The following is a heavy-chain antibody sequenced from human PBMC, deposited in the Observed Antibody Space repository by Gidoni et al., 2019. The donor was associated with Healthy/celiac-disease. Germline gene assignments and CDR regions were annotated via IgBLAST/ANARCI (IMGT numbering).Heavy chain of an antibody. D-gene: IGHD2-2*03. J-gene: IGHJ6*02. CDR1: GGTFSSYA. CDR3: AIDRVGIVVVPAAIDPSYYYYGMDV. V-gene: IGHV1-69*01. CDR2: IIPIFGTA. Sequence: QVQLVQSGAEVKKPGSSVKVPCKAYGGTFSSYAISWVRQTPGQGLEWMGGIIPIFGTANCAQAFQGRVTITADGSTSTAYMELSSLSSEDTAVYYCAIDRVGIVVVPAAIDPSYYYYGMDVWGQGTTVTVSS.